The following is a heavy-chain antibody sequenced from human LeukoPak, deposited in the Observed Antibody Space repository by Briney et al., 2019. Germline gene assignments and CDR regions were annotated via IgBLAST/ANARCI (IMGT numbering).Heavy chain of an antibody. CDR3: ARVSEEQWLVRNYYYYYMDV. Sequence: GGSLRLSCAASGFTFSSYWMSWVRQAPGKGLEWVAVISYDGSNKYYADSVKGRFTISRDNSKNTLYLQMNSLRAEDTAVYYCARVSEEQWLVRNYYYYYMDVWGKGTTVTVSS. D-gene: IGHD6-19*01. CDR2: ISYDGSNK. CDR1: GFTFSSYW. V-gene: IGHV3-30*03. J-gene: IGHJ6*03.